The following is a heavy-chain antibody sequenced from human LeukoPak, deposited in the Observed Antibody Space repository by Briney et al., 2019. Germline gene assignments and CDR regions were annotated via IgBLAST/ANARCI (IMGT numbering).Heavy chain of an antibody. CDR1: GFTFSIYT. V-gene: IGHV3-21*01. CDR2: ISSSSRHI. CDR3: ARDGGSIGSYLFDY. J-gene: IGHJ4*02. Sequence: PGGSLRPSCAASGFTFSIYTVNWVRQAPGKGLEWVSSISSSSRHIYYADSVKGRFTVSRDNARNSLFLQMNSLRAEDTAVYYCARDGGSIGSYLFDYWGQGTLVTVSS. D-gene: IGHD1-26*01.